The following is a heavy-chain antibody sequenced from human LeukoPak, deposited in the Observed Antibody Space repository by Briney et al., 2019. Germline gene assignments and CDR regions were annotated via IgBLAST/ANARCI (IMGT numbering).Heavy chain of an antibody. CDR2: IGSDNKP. CDR1: GFTFSANA. J-gene: IGHJ6*02. CDR3: ARDLRYYVAMDV. V-gene: IGHV3-23*01. Sequence: GGSLRLSCEASGFTFSANAMTWVRQAPGKGLEWVSSIGSDNKPHYSESVKGRFAISRDSSKSMLFLQLNSLRAEDTALYYCARDLRYYVAMDVWGQGTTVTVSS. D-gene: IGHD3-10*02.